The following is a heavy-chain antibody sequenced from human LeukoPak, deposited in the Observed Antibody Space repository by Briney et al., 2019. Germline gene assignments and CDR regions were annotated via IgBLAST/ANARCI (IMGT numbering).Heavy chain of an antibody. CDR1: GGSFSGYY. CDR2: INHSGST. V-gene: IGHV4-34*01. J-gene: IGHJ3*02. D-gene: IGHD2-2*01. CDR3: ARNIAVVPAANDAFDI. Sequence: SSETLSLTCAVYGGSFSGYYWSWIRQPPGKGLEWIGGINHSGSTNYNPSLKSRVTISLDTSKNQFSLKLSSVTAADTAVYYCARNIAVVPAANDAFDIWGQGTMVTVSS.